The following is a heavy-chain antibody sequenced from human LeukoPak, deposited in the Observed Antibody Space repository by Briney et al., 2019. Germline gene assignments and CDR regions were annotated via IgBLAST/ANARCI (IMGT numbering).Heavy chain of an antibody. D-gene: IGHD3-10*01. CDR2: ISIDGNTK. CDR3: AIDMRRGVPDYFDY. J-gene: IGHJ4*02. Sequence: GGSLRLSCAASGFTFSSHDMHWVRQAPGKGLEWVAVISIDGNTKYYADSVKGRFSISRDNSRNTLYLQVNSLRAEDTAVYYCAIDMRRGVPDYFDYWGQGTLVTVSS. CDR1: GFTFSSHD. V-gene: IGHV3-30-3*01.